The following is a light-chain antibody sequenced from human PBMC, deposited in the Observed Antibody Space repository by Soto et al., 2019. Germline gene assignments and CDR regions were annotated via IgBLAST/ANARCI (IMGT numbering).Light chain of an antibody. Sequence: DIQMTQSPSSLSASVGDRVTITCRASQSISTYLNWYQQKVGKAPKLLIYAASSLQRGVPSRFSGIGSGTDFTLTISSLQPVDFATYYCQQSYSTPRTFGQGTQLEIK. CDR1: QSISTY. J-gene: IGKJ2*02. CDR3: QQSYSTPRT. CDR2: AAS. V-gene: IGKV1-39*01.